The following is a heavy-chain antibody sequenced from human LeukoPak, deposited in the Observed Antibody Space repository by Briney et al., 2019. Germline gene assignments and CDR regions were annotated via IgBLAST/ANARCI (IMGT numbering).Heavy chain of an antibody. J-gene: IGHJ6*04. CDR1: GFTFSSYW. V-gene: IGHV3-7*03. CDR2: IKQDGSEK. Sequence: GGSMRLSCAHSGFTFSSYWMSWVRQAPGKGLEWVANIKQDGSEKYYVDSVKGRFTIYRDNAKKSLYLQMNSLRAEDTAVYYCARKAYGLDVWGKGTTVTVSS. CDR3: ARKAYGLDV.